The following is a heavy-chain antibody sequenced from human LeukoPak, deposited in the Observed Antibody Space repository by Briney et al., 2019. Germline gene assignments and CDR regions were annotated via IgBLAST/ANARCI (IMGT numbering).Heavy chain of an antibody. D-gene: IGHD1-26*01. J-gene: IGHJ4*02. CDR3: ASSGSYSNYFDY. Sequence: ASVKVSSKASGGTFSSYAISWVRQAPGQGLEWMGRIIPIFGTANYAQKFQGRVTITTDESTSTAYMELSSLRSEDTAVYYCASSGSYSNYFDYWGQRTLVTVPS. CDR1: GGTFSSYA. V-gene: IGHV1-69*05. CDR2: IIPIFGTA.